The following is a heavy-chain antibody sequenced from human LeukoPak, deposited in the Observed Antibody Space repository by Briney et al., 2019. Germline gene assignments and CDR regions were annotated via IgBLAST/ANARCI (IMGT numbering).Heavy chain of an antibody. Sequence: GGSLRLSCAASGFTFSSYSMNWVRQAPGKGLEWVSSISSSSSYIYYADSVKGRFTISRDNAKNSLYLQMNSLRAEGTAVYYCARDCGGDCYFGYWGQGTLVTVSS. CDR1: GFTFSSYS. CDR2: ISSSSSYI. D-gene: IGHD2-21*01. V-gene: IGHV3-21*01. CDR3: ARDCGGDCYFGY. J-gene: IGHJ4*02.